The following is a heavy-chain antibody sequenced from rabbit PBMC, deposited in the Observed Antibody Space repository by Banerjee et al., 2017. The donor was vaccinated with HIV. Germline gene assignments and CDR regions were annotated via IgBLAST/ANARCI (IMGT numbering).Heavy chain of an antibody. V-gene: IGHV1S40*01. CDR3: SRGDGAYAGYDGL. CDR2: MDAGSRGTT. D-gene: IGHD7-1*01. J-gene: IGHJ4*01. Sequence: QSLEESGGDLDKPGASLTLTCTASGFDFSLDAMCWVRQAPGKGREWIACMDAGSRGTTHYARCAKGRFTISKTSSTTVPLQLPSLTASDTATYFCSRGDGAYAGYDGLWVHRSLVSVS. CDR1: GFDFSLDA.